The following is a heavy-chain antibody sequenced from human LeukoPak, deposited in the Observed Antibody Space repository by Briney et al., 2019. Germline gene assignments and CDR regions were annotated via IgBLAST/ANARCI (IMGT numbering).Heavy chain of an antibody. CDR3: SGYNWFDP. CDR1: GFTFSSYG. D-gene: IGHD3-22*01. Sequence: GRSLRLSCAASGFTFSSYGMHWVRQAPGKGLEWVAVISHDGGNEYYADSVKGRFTISRDNSKNTLYLQMNSLRAEDTAVYYCSGYNWFDPWGQGTLVTVSS. CDR2: ISHDGGNE. V-gene: IGHV3-30*03. J-gene: IGHJ5*02.